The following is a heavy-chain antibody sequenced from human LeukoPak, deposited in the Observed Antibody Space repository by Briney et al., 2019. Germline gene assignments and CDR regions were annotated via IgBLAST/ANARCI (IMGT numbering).Heavy chain of an antibody. J-gene: IGHJ5*02. D-gene: IGHD6-13*01. CDR3: ARDRGSSSWLVLDWFDP. Sequence: GGSLRLSCAASGFTFSSNYMSWVRQAPGKGLEWVSVIYSGGSTYYADSVKGRFTISRDNSKNTLYLQMNSLRAEDTAVYYCARDRGSSSWLVLDWFDPWGQGTLVTVSS. V-gene: IGHV3-66*01. CDR2: IYSGGST. CDR1: GFTFSSNY.